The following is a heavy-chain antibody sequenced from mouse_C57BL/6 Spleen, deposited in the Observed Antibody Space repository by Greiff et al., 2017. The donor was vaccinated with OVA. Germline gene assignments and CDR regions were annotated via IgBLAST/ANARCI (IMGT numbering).Heavy chain of an antibody. V-gene: IGHV1-80*01. CDR3: ARDYYGRSYEWYFDV. D-gene: IGHD1-1*01. Sequence: VKLQQSGAELVKPGASVKISCKASGYAFSSYWMNWVKQRPGKGLEWIGQIYPGDGDTNYNGKFKGKATLTADKSSSTAYMQLSSLTSEDSAVYFCARDYYGRSYEWYFDVWGTGTTVTVSS. CDR2: IYPGDGDT. CDR1: GYAFSSYW. J-gene: IGHJ1*03.